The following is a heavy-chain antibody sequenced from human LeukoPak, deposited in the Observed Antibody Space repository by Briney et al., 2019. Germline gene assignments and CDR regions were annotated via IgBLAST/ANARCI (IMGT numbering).Heavy chain of an antibody. CDR2: IYYTGTT. J-gene: IGHJ6*02. D-gene: IGHD2/OR15-2a*01. V-gene: IGHV4-59*08. CDR3: ARHDPVGHFLRGMDV. CDR1: GGSISGFF. Sequence: SETLSLTCAVSGGSISGFFWSWSRQPPGKGLEWIGYIYYTGTTIYNPSLRSRVIMSVDVSKNQFSLDLTSVTAADTAVYYCARHDPVGHFLRGMDVWGQGTTVTVSS.